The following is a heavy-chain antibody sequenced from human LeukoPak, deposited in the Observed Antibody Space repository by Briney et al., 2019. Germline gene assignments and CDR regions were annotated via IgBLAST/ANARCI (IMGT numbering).Heavy chain of an antibody. V-gene: IGHV3-23*01. J-gene: IGHJ6*02. CDR2: ISGSGGST. CDR1: GFTFSSYA. Sequence: GGSLRLSCAASGFTFSSYAMSWVRQAPGRGLEWVSAISGSGGSTYYADSVKGRFTISRDNSKNTLYLQMNSLRAEDTAVYYCAKSTPYDILTGYTYYYYGMDVWGQGTTVTVSS. D-gene: IGHD3-9*01. CDR3: AKSTPYDILTGYTYYYYGMDV.